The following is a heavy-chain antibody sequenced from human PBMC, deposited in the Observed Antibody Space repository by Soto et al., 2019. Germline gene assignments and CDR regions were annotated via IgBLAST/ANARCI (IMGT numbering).Heavy chain of an antibody. V-gene: IGHV6-1*01. CDR1: GDRVSSNRAG. J-gene: IGHJ4*01. Sequence: TLSRTCAITGDRVSSNRAGWCWARQSPSRGLEWLGRTYYRSKWYYEYAVSVRGRITINPDTSKNQYSPQLNSVTPEDTALYFCARGETYCGRILGNWAQGTLVTGSS. D-gene: IGHD2-21*01. CDR2: TYYRSKWYY. CDR3: ARGETYCGRILGN.